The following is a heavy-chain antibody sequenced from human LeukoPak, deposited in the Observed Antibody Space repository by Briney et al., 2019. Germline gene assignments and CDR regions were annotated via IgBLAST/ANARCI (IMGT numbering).Heavy chain of an antibody. Sequence: PGGSLRLSCAASGFTFCNYAMSGVRQAPGGGLEWVSGICQSGDIKNHADSVKGQFTISRGNSKNSLYLRMNSLRVEDTVIYYCAKNITSWGQESLVTVSS. CDR1: GFTFCNYA. J-gene: IGHJ4*02. V-gene: IGHV3-23*01. CDR2: ICQSGDIK. D-gene: IGHD1-14*01. CDR3: AKNITS.